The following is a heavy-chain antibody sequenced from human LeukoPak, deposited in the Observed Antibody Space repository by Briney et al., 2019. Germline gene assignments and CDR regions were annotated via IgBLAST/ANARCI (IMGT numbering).Heavy chain of an antibody. V-gene: IGHV3-21*01. CDR2: ISSSSSYI. D-gene: IGHD5-24*01. J-gene: IGHJ6*03. CDR1: GFTFSSYS. CDR3: ARDDPWRRHYYYYYMDV. Sequence: GGSLRLSCAASGFTFSSYSMNWVRQAPGKGLEWVSSISSSSSYIYYADSVKGRFTISRDNAKNSLYLQMNSLRAEDTAVYYCARDDPWRRHYYYYYMDVWGKGTTVTVSS.